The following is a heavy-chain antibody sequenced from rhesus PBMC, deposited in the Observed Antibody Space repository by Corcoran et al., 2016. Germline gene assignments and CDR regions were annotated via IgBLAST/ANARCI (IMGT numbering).Heavy chain of an antibody. J-gene: IGHJ4*01. D-gene: IGHD4-29*01. CDR1: GGSISSGYYY. Sequence: QVQLQESGPGLVKPSETLSLTCAVSGGSISSGYYYWSWIRQPPGKGLEWIWYITYSRSPSHNPSLKSRVIISRDTSKNQFSLKLSSVTAADTAVYYCARGRGSSYVDYWGQGVLVTVSS. CDR3: ARGRGSSYVDY. CDR2: ITYSRSP. V-gene: IGHV4-122*02.